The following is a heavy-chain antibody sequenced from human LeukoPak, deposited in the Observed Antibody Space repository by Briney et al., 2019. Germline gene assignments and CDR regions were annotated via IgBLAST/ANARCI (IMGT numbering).Heavy chain of an antibody. Sequence: GGSLRLSCAASGFTFSSYAMSWVRQAPGKGLEWVSSITISGATTYYADSVKGRLTISRDNSKTTLYLQMNSLRAEDTAVYYCATYGSGSYYRKAFDYWGQGTLATVSS. D-gene: IGHD3-10*01. CDR2: ITISGATT. CDR1: GFTFSSYA. CDR3: ATYGSGSYYRKAFDY. J-gene: IGHJ4*02. V-gene: IGHV3-23*01.